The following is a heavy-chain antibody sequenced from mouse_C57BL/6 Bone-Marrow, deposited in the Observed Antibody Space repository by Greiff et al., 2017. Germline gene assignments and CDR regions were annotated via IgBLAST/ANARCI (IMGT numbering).Heavy chain of an antibody. CDR3: ARELRGAMDY. Sequence: VQLQQSAAELVKPGASVKISCTVSGYTFTDHTIHWMKPRPEQGLEWIGNIYPRDGSTKSNEQFQGKATLPADKSSSTAYMQLNSLKSEDSSFYFCARELRGAMDYWGQGPSVTVAS. D-gene: IGHD3-2*02. J-gene: IGHJ4*01. CDR1: GYTFTDHT. CDR2: IYPRDGST. V-gene: IGHV1-78*01.